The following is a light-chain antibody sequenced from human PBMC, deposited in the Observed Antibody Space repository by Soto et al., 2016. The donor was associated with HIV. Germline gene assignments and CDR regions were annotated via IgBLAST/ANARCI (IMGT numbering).Light chain of an antibody. J-gene: IGLJ1*01. Sequence: SYELTQPPSVSVSPGQTARITCSGDAVPKHDSYWYQQKPGQAPVLIIYKDIERPSGIPERFSGSSSGTTVTLTISGVQAEDEADYYCQSADSSGTYQVFGPGTAVTVL. CDR2: KDI. CDR3: QSADSSGTYQV. CDR1: AVPKHD. V-gene: IGLV3-25*03.